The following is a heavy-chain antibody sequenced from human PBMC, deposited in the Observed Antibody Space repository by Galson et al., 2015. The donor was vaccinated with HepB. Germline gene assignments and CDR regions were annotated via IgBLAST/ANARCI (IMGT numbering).Heavy chain of an antibody. V-gene: IGHV3-9*01. Sequence: LRLSCAASGFTFDDYAMHWARQAPGKGLEWVSGISWNSGSIGYADSVKGRFTISRDNAKNSLYLQMNSLRAEDTALYYCAEGGFGLFLRGYFDYWGQGTLVTVSS. J-gene: IGHJ4*02. CDR2: ISWNSGSI. CDR1: GFTFDDYA. CDR3: AEGGFGLFLRGYFDY. D-gene: IGHD2-21*01.